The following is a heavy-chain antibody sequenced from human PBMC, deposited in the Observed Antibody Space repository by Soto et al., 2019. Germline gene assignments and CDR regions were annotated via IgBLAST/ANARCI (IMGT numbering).Heavy chain of an antibody. Sequence: ASETLSLTCAVSGGSISSGDYYWSWIRQPPGKGLEWIGYIYYSGSTYYNPPLKSRVTISVDTSKNQFSLKLSSVTAADTAAYYYARDTAMARLEYYYYYGMDVWGQGTTVTVSS. CDR1: GGSISSGDYY. CDR2: IYYSGST. CDR3: ARDTAMARLEYYYYYGMDV. J-gene: IGHJ6*02. V-gene: IGHV4-30-4*01. D-gene: IGHD5-18*01.